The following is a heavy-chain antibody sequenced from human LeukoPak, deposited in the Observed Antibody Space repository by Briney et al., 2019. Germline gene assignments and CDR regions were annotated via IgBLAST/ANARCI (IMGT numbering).Heavy chain of an antibody. Sequence: SETLSLTCTISGDSISSYYWSWIQQPPGKGLEWIGYIYYSGSTDYNPSLKSRVTMSVDTSRNQFSLKLSSATAADTAVYYCARHKTGGTYPLDYWGQGTLVTVSS. D-gene: IGHD1-26*01. CDR1: GDSISSYY. V-gene: IGHV4-59*08. CDR2: IYYSGST. J-gene: IGHJ4*02. CDR3: ARHKTGGTYPLDY.